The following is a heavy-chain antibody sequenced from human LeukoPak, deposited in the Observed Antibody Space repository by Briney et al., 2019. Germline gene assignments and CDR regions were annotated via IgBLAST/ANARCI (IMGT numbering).Heavy chain of an antibody. CDR2: INPNSGGT. Sequence: ASVKVSCKASGYTFTGYYMHWVRQAPGQGLEWMGWINPNSGGTNYAQKFQGRVTMTRDTSISTAYMELSRLRSDDTAVYYCARAWMGYSITMIVATNEYFQHWGQGTLVTVSS. CDR1: GYTFTGYY. D-gene: IGHD3-22*01. J-gene: IGHJ1*01. CDR3: ARAWMGYSITMIVATNEYFQH. V-gene: IGHV1-2*02.